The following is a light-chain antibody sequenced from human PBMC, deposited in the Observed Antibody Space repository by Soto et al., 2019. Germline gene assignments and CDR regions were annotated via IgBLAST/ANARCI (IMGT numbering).Light chain of an antibody. Sequence: QSALTQPASVSGSTGQSITISCTGTSSDVGDYNYVSWYQQHPGKAPKLMIYDVSHRPSGVSSRFSGSKSGNTASLTISGLQAEDEADYYCASYTDSTIVMFGGGTKVTVL. V-gene: IGLV2-14*01. CDR1: SSDVGDYNY. CDR3: ASYTDSTIVM. CDR2: DVS. J-gene: IGLJ3*02.